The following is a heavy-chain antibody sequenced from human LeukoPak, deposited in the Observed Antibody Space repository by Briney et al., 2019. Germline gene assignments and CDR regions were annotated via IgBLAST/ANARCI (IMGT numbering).Heavy chain of an antibody. D-gene: IGHD2-15*01. CDR1: GFTFSNYN. CDR2: ITSSGTYT. J-gene: IGHJ4*02. CDR3: ARARTVVALYY. Sequence: PGGSLRLSCADSGFTFSNYNMNWVRQAPGKAMEWVSSITSSGTYTFYADSVKGRFTISRDNAKNSLYLQMNSLRAEDTAVYYCARARTVVALYYWGQGTLVTVSS. V-gene: IGHV3-21*01.